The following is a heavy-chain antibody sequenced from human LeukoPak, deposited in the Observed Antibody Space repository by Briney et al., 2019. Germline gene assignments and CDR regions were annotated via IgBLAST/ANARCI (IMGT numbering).Heavy chain of an antibody. Sequence: GASVKVSCEASGYTFTSYGISWVRQAPGQGLEWMGWISAYNGNTNYAQKLQGRVTMTTDTSTSTAYMELRSLRSDDTAVYYCARGARLRITIFGVVLRGFDYWGQGTLVTVSS. D-gene: IGHD3-3*01. V-gene: IGHV1-18*01. CDR3: ARGARLRITIFGVVLRGFDY. CDR2: ISAYNGNT. CDR1: GYTFTSYG. J-gene: IGHJ4*02.